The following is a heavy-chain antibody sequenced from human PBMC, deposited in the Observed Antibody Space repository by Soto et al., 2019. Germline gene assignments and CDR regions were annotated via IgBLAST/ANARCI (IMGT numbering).Heavy chain of an antibody. Sequence: ASVKVSCKASGYTFTSYGIIWVRQAPGQGLEWMGWINAGNGNTKYSQKLQGRVTITRDTSASTAYMELNSLRSEDTAVYYCARVDGTYWGQGTLVTVSS. CDR3: ARVDGTY. CDR1: GYTFTSYG. CDR2: INAGNGNT. V-gene: IGHV1-3*01. J-gene: IGHJ4*02. D-gene: IGHD1-26*01.